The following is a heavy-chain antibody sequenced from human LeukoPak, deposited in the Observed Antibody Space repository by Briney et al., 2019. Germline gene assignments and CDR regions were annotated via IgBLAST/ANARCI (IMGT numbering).Heavy chain of an antibody. CDR2: INWNGGST. CDR1: GFTFDDYG. V-gene: IGHV3-20*04. D-gene: IGHD3-9*01. J-gene: IGHJ4*02. CDR3: ARDAAYYDILTGYCDY. Sequence: GGSLRLSCAASGFTFDDYGMSWVRQAPGKGLEWVSGINWNGGSTGYADSVKGRFTISRDNAKNTLYLQMNSLRAEDTAVYYCARDAAYYDILTGYCDYWGQGTLVTVSS.